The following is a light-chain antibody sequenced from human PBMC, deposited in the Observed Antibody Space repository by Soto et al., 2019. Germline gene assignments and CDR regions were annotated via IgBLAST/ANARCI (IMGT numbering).Light chain of an antibody. CDR2: EGS. CDR3: CSYAGSSTRWV. J-gene: IGLJ3*02. V-gene: IGLV2-23*01. Sequence: QSVLTQPPSASGSPGQSVTISCTGTSSDVGGYNYVSWYQQHPGKAPKLMIYEGSKRPSGVSNRFSGSKSGNTASLTISGLQAEDEADYYCCSYAGSSTRWVFGGGTKLTVL. CDR1: SSDVGGYNY.